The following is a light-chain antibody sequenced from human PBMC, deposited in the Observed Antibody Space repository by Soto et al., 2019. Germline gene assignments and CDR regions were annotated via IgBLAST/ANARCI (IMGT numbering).Light chain of an antibody. V-gene: IGKV3-20*01. Sequence: EIVLTQSPGTLSLSPGERATLSCRASQIVTSDYLAWYQHKAGQAPRLLIYDASSRATGIPDRFSGSGSGTGFTLTISRVEPEDFAVSYCQQSGRSPTFGQGTKVDIK. CDR1: QIVTSDY. CDR2: DAS. J-gene: IGKJ1*01. CDR3: QQSGRSPT.